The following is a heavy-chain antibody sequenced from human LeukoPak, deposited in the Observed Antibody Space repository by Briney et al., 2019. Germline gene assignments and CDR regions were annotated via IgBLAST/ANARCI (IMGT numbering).Heavy chain of an antibody. V-gene: IGHV4-4*07. J-gene: IGHJ4*02. CDR2: IYTSGST. CDR3: ARPMNTGGSGSHYRPLDH. D-gene: IGHD3-10*01. CDR1: GGSISSYY. Sequence: SETLSLTCTVSGGSISSYYWSWIRQPAGKGLEWIGRIYTSGSTNYNPSLKSRVTMSVDTSKNQFSLKLSSVTAADTAVYYCARPMNTGGSGSHYRPLDHWGQGTLVTVSS.